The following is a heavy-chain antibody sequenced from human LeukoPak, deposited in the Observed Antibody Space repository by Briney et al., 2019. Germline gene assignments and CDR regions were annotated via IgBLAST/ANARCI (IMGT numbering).Heavy chain of an antibody. CDR1: GFTFSSYA. D-gene: IGHD3-3*01. J-gene: IGHJ4*02. CDR2: ISRSGRSGDST. Sequence: GGSLRLSCAASGFTFSSYAMSWVRQAPGKGLEWVSTISRSGRSGDSTYYADSVKGRFTISRDNSKNTLYLQMNSLRAEDTAVYYCANVPYYDFWSGYTYWGQGTLVTVSS. V-gene: IGHV3-23*01. CDR3: ANVPYYDFWSGYTY.